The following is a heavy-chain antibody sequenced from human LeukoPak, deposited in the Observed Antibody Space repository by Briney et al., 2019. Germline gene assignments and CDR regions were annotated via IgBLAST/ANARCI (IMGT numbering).Heavy chain of an antibody. CDR1: GGSFSGYY. D-gene: IGHD3-22*01. J-gene: IGHJ3*02. CDR2: IYHSGST. V-gene: IGHV4-34*01. Sequence: SETLSLTCAVYGGSFSGYYWSWIRQPPGKGLEWIGEIYHSGSTNYNPSLKSRVNISVDKSKNQFSLKLSSVTAADTAVYYCARGYYDSSVPPSFDIWGQGTVVTVSS. CDR3: ARGYYDSSVPPSFDI.